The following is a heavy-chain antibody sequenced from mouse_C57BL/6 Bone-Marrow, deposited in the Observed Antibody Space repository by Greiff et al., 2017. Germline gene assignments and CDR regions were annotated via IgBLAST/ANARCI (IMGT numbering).Heavy chain of an antibody. CDR1: GYTFPSYW. Sequence: QVQLQQPGAELVKPGASVKMSCKASGYTFPSYWITWVKQRPGQGLEWIGDIYPGSGSTNYNEKFKSKATLTVDPSSSPASMQLSSRTSEDSAVYYCARWEYDADWYCDVWGTGTTVTVSS. V-gene: IGHV1-55*01. CDR2: IYPGSGST. J-gene: IGHJ1*03. D-gene: IGHD2-12*01. CDR3: ARWEYDADWYCDV.